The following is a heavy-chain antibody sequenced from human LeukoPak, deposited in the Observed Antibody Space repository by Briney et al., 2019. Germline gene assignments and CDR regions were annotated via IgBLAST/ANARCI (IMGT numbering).Heavy chain of an antibody. D-gene: IGHD3-10*01. CDR1: GGSLSGYS. Sequence: SETLSLTCAVYGGSLSGYSWNWIRQPPGKGLEWIGEINYSGSTYYSPSLKSRVTISMDTSKNQFSLNLRSVTAADMAVYYCARGPPILNYYNSGSYYNYWGQGTLVSVSS. CDR2: INYSGST. V-gene: IGHV4-34*01. CDR3: ARGPPILNYYNSGSYYNY. J-gene: IGHJ4*02.